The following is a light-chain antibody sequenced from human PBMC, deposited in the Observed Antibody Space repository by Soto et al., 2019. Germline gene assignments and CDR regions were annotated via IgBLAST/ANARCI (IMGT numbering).Light chain of an antibody. Sequence: DIQMLQSPSSLSASVGDRVTITCRASQDINIYLNWYQQKPGRAPKLLIYAASNLQSEVTSRFSGSGSETHFTLTISSLQPEDFATYYCQQSYTTPLTFGGGTKVEIK. CDR3: QQSYTTPLT. CDR2: AAS. CDR1: QDINIY. J-gene: IGKJ4*01. V-gene: IGKV1-39*01.